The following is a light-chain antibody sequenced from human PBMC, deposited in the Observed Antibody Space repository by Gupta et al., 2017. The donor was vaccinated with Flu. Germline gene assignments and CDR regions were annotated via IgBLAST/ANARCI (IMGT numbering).Light chain of an antibody. Sequence: SYELTQPPSVSVSPGQTATIPCSGDKLGDIYVSWFQRRPGQSPVVVIFQDNKRPSGIPERFSGSNSGNTATLTISGTQPMDEADYYCQAWVTNTYVFGTGTKVTVL. CDR3: QAWVTNTYV. CDR1: KLGDIY. CDR2: QDN. V-gene: IGLV3-1*01. J-gene: IGLJ1*01.